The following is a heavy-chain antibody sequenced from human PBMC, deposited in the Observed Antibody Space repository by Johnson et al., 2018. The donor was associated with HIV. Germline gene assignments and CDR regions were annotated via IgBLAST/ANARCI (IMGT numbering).Heavy chain of an antibody. V-gene: IGHV3-20*04. CDR2: INWHGGSV. CDR1: GFNFDDYG. J-gene: IGHJ3*02. D-gene: IGHD3-22*01. CDR3: ARQHYYDSSGQGGGLDI. Sequence: VQLVESGGGLVQPGGSLRLSCAASGFNFDDYGMRWVRQPPGKGLEWVSGINWHGGSVGYADSVKGRFIISRDNANNSLYLQMNSLRAEDTALYYCARQHYYDSSGQGGGLDIWGQGTMVTVSS.